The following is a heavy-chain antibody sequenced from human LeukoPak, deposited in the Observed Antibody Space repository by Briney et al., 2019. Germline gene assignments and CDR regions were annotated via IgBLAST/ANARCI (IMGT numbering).Heavy chain of an antibody. Sequence: SETLSLTCTVSGGSISSYYWSWIRQPPGKGLEWIGYIYYSGSTNYNPSLKSRVTISVDTSKNQFSLKLSSVTAADTAVYYCARDPGLHSSSWHWGLGSPDAFDIWGQGTMVTVSS. CDR3: ARDPGLHSSSWHWGLGSPDAFDI. D-gene: IGHD6-13*01. CDR2: IYYSGST. J-gene: IGHJ3*02. CDR1: GGSISSYY. V-gene: IGHV4-59*01.